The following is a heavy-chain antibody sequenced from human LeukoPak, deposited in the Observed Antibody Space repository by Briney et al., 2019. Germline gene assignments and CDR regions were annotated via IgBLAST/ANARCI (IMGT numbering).Heavy chain of an antibody. D-gene: IGHD1-26*01. CDR2: INPNSGGT. CDR3: ARDRGSYFSDAFDI. Sequence: RASVKVSCKASGYTFTGYYMHWVRQAPGQGLEWMVWINPNSGGTNYAQKFQGRVTMTRDTSISTAYMELSRLRSDDTAVYYCARDRGSYFSDAFDIWGQGTMVTVSS. J-gene: IGHJ3*02. V-gene: IGHV1-2*02. CDR1: GYTFTGYY.